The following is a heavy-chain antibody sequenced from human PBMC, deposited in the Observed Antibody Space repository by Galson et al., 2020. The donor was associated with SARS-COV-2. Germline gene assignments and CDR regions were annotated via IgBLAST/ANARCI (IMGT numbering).Heavy chain of an antibody. D-gene: IGHD3-22*01. Sequence: GGSLRLSCAASGFTFSSYWMSWVRQAPGKGLEWVANIKQDGSEKYYVDSVKGRFTISRDNAKNSLYLQMNSLRAEDTAVYYCARDGTYYYDSSGYYGHTFSDYWGQGTLVTVSS. CDR3: ARDGTYYYDSSGYYGHTFSDY. J-gene: IGHJ4*02. V-gene: IGHV3-7*01. CDR2: IKQDGSEK. CDR1: GFTFSSYW.